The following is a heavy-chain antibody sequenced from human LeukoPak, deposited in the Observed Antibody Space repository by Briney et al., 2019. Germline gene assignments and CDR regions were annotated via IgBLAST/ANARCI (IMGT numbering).Heavy chain of an antibody. J-gene: IGHJ4*02. CDR3: ASRYDSSGDYYLDY. CDR2: IYPGDSDT. V-gene: IGHV5-51*01. D-gene: IGHD3-22*01. CDR1: GYSFTSYW. Sequence: GESLKISCKGSGYSFTSYWIGWVRQMPGKGLEWMGIIYPGDSDTRYSPSFQGQVTISAGKSLSTAYLQWSSLKASDTAMYYCASRYDSSGDYYLDYWGQGTLVTVSS.